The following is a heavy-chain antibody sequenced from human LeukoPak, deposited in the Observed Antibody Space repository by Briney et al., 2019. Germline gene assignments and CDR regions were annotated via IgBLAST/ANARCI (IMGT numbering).Heavy chain of an antibody. V-gene: IGHV4-30-2*01. J-gene: IGHJ4*02. CDR2: IYHSGST. CDR3: ARRGISSGSYYGRGFFDY. Sequence: PSETLSLTCTVSGGSISSGGYYWSWIRQPPGKGLEWIGYIYHSGSTYYNPSLKSRVTISVDRSKNQFSLKLSSVTAADTAVYYCARRGISSGSYYGRGFFDYWGQGTLVTVSS. CDR1: GGSISSGGYY. D-gene: IGHD3-10*01.